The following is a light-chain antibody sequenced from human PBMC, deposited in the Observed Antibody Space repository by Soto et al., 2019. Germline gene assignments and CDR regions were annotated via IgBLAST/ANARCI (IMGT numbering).Light chain of an antibody. V-gene: IGLV2-14*03. CDR3: NSYTSSSTYV. Sequence: QSALTQPASVSGSPGQSIAISCTGTSSDVGNYNYVSWYQQHPGKAPKLMIYDVSNRPSGVSNRFSGSKSGNTASLTISGLQPEDEADYYCNSYTSSSTYVFGTGTQLTV. J-gene: IGLJ1*01. CDR1: SSDVGNYNY. CDR2: DVS.